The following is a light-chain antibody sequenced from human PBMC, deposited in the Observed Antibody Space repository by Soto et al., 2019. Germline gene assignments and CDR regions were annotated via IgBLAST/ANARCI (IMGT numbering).Light chain of an antibody. CDR3: QQSYSTPRT. CDR1: QSISSY. V-gene: IGKV1-39*01. J-gene: IGKJ4*01. Sequence: DIQMTQSPSSLSASVGDRVTITCRASQSISSYLNWSQQKPGKAPKLLIYAASSLQSGVPSRVSGSGSGTDFTLTISSLQTADFATYYGQQSYSTPRTFGGGTKVEIK. CDR2: AAS.